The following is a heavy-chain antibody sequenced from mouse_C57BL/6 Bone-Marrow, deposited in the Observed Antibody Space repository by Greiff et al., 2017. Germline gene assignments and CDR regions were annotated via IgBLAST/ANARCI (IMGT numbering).Heavy chain of an antibody. V-gene: IGHV2-5*01. CDR1: GFSLTSYG. CDR3: AKIYYYASYFDV. J-gene: IGHJ1*03. CDR2: IWRGGST. Sequence: VKVVESGPGLVQPSQSLSITCTVSGFSLTSYGVHWVRQSPGKGLEWLGVIWRGGSTDYNAAFMSRLSITKDNSKSQVFFKMNSLQADDTAIYYCAKIYYYASYFDVWGTETTLTVSS. D-gene: IGHD1-1*01.